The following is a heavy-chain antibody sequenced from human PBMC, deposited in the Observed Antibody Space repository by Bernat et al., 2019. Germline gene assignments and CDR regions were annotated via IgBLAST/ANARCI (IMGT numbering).Heavy chain of an antibody. CDR3: AKVPIVATIGGWFDP. V-gene: IGHV3-23*03. CDR1: GFTFSSYA. Sequence: EVQLLESGGGLVQPGGSLRLSCAASGFTFSSYAMSWVRQAPGKGLEWVSVIYSGGSTYYADSVKGRFTISRDNSKNTLYLQMNSLRAEDTAVYYCAKVPIVATIGGWFDPWGQGTLVTVSS. D-gene: IGHD5-12*01. CDR2: IYSGGST. J-gene: IGHJ5*02.